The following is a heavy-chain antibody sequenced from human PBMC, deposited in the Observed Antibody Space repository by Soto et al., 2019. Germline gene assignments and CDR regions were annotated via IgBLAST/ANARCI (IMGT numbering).Heavy chain of an antibody. CDR1: GGTFSSYA. J-gene: IGHJ4*02. V-gene: IGHV1-69*06. D-gene: IGHD6-19*01. CDR3: AREGAQWLPLGH. Sequence: SVKVSCKASGGTFSSYAISWVRQAPGQGLEWMGGIIPIFGTANYAQKFQGRVTITADKSTSTAYMELSSLRSEDTAVYYCAREGAQWLPLGHWGQGTLVTVSS. CDR2: IIPIFGTA.